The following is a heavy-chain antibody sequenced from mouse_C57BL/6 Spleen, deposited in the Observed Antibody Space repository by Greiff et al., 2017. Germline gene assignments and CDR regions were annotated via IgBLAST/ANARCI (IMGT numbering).Heavy chain of an antibody. V-gene: IGHV1-26*01. CDR1: GYTFTDYY. Sequence: VQLQQSGPELVKPGASVKISCKASGYTFTDYYMNWVKQSHGKSLEWIGDTNPNNGGTSYNQKFKGKATLTVDKSSSTAYMELRSLTSEDSAVYYCARWEDYSYAMDYWGQGTSVTVSS. J-gene: IGHJ4*01. D-gene: IGHD1-1*01. CDR3: ARWEDYSYAMDY. CDR2: TNPNNGGT.